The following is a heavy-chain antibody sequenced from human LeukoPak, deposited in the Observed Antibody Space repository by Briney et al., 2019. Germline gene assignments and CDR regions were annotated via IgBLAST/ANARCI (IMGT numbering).Heavy chain of an antibody. CDR1: GFTFDKAW. CDR3: AREYWNDWEYFQH. D-gene: IGHD1-1*01. CDR2: IKSKIHGGTI. V-gene: IGHV3-15*01. J-gene: IGHJ1*01. Sequence: GGSLRLSCAASGFTFDKAWMTWVRQAPGKGLEWVGRIKSKIHGGTIDYAAPVKGRFTISRDNSKNTLYLQMNSLRAEDTAVYYCAREYWNDWEYFQHWGQGTLVTVSS.